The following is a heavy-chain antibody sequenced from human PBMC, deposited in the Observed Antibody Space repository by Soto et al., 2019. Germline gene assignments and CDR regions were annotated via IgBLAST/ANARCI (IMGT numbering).Heavy chain of an antibody. Sequence: GASVKVSCKASGGTFSSYAISWVRQAPGQGLEWMGGIIPIFGTANYAQKFQGRVTITADESTSTAYMELSSLRSEDTAVYYCARVAEDYYDSSGYRAFDIWGKGTMVTVSS. CDR2: IIPIFGTA. CDR1: GGTFSSYA. CDR3: ARVAEDYYDSSGYRAFDI. V-gene: IGHV1-69*13. J-gene: IGHJ3*02. D-gene: IGHD3-22*01.